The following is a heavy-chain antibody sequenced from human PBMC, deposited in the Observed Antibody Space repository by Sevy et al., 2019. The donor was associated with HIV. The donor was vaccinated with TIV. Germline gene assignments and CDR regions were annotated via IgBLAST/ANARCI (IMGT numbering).Heavy chain of an antibody. D-gene: IGHD2-15*01. J-gene: IGHJ6*02. CDR2: ISSSGSTI. CDR1: GFTFSDYY. Sequence: GGSLRLSCAASGFTFSDYYMSWIRQAPGKGLEWVSYISSSGSTIYYADSVKGRFTISRDNAKNSLYPQMNSLRAEDTAVYYCARDRGGYCSGGSCYSSLGMDVWGQGTTVTVSS. V-gene: IGHV3-11*01. CDR3: ARDRGGYCSGGSCYSSLGMDV.